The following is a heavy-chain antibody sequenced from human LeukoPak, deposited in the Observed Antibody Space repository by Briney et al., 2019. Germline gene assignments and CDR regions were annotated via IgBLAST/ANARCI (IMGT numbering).Heavy chain of an antibody. CDR3: AIIGEYGDYFDY. CDR1: GFTFSSYA. D-gene: IGHD4-17*01. Sequence: PGGSLRLSCAASGFTFSSYAMSWVRQAPGKGLEWVSAISGSGGSTYYADSVKGRFTISRDNSKNTLYLQMNSLRAEDTAVYYCAIIGEYGDYFDYWGQGTLVTVSS. V-gene: IGHV3-23*01. J-gene: IGHJ4*02. CDR2: ISGSGGST.